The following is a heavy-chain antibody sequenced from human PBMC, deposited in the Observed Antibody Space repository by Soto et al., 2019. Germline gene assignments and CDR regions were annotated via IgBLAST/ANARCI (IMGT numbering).Heavy chain of an antibody. Sequence: GGSLRLSCAASGFTFSSYWMSWVRQAPGKGLEWVANIKQDGSEKYYVDSVKGRFTISRDNAKNSLYLQMNSLRAEDTAVYCCARDPGRLWFGELYTAYYGMDVWGQGTTVTVSS. V-gene: IGHV3-7*05. J-gene: IGHJ6*02. D-gene: IGHD3-10*01. CDR1: GFTFSSYW. CDR2: IKQDGSEK. CDR3: ARDPGRLWFGELYTAYYGMDV.